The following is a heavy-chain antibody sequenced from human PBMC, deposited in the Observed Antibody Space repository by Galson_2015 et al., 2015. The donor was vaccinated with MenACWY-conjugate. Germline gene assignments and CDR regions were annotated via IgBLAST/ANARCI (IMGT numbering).Heavy chain of an antibody. CDR3: AKDGVAAAGTFDY. CDR1: GFTFSSSA. Sequence: SLRLSCAASGFTFSSSAMSWVRQAPGRGLECVSGIGGSGGNTYYADSVKGRFTISRDNSKNTLYLLMNSLRAEDTAVYYCAKDGVAAAGTFDYWGQGTLVTVSS. J-gene: IGHJ4*02. V-gene: IGHV3-23*01. CDR2: IGGSGGNT. D-gene: IGHD6-13*01.